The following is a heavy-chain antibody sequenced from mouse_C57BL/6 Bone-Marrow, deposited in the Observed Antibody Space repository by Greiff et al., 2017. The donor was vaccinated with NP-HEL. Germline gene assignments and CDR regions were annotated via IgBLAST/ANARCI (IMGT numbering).Heavy chain of an antibody. V-gene: IGHV1-15*01. J-gene: IGHJ2*01. Sequence: QVQLQQSGAELVRPGASVTLSCKASGYTFTDYEMHWVKQTPVHGLEWIGAIDPETGGTAYNQKFKGQAILTADKSSSTAYMELRSLTSEDSAVYYCTRTAQATDFDYWGQGTTLTVSS. CDR3: TRTAQATDFDY. CDR1: GYTFTDYE. D-gene: IGHD3-2*02. CDR2: IDPETGGT.